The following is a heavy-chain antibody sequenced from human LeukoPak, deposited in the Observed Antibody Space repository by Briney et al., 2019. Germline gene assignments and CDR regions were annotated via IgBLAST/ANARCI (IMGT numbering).Heavy chain of an antibody. CDR3: AKARVPTVTLYYFDY. V-gene: IGHV3-30*02. J-gene: IGHJ4*02. CDR2: IRYDGSNK. Sequence: GGSLRLSCAASGLTFRSYGMHWVRQAPGKGLEWVAFIRYDGSNKYYADSVKGRFTISRDNSKNTLYLQMNSLRAEDTAVYYCAKARVPTVTLYYFDYWGQGTLVTLSS. CDR1: GLTFRSYG. D-gene: IGHD4-17*01.